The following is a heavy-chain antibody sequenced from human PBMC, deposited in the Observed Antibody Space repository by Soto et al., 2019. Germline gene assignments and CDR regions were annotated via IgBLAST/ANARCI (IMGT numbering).Heavy chain of an antibody. J-gene: IGHJ4*02. V-gene: IGHV3-23*01. CDR2: IGGTSGST. CDR1: GFTFSSYV. Sequence: EVQLLESGGGLVQPGGSLRLSCAASGFTFSSYVMSWVRQAPGKGLEWVSAIGGTSGSTYYADSVKGRFTISRDNSKNTLYLQISSLRAEDTAVFYCAKRRGEGYFDFWGRGALVTVSS. CDR3: AKRRGEGYFDF. D-gene: IGHD3-16*01.